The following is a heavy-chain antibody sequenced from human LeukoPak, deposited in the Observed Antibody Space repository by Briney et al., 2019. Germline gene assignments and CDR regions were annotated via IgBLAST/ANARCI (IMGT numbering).Heavy chain of an antibody. J-gene: IGHJ4*02. CDR2: ISGSGGST. Sequence: PGGSLRLSCAASGFTSSSYAMSWVRQAPGKGLEWVSAISGSGGSTHYADSVKGRFTISRDNSKNTLYLQMNSLRAEDAAVYYCAREGLSGSYYGGEFDYWGQGTLVTVSS. V-gene: IGHV3-23*01. CDR1: GFTSSSYA. D-gene: IGHD1-26*01. CDR3: AREGLSGSYYGGEFDY.